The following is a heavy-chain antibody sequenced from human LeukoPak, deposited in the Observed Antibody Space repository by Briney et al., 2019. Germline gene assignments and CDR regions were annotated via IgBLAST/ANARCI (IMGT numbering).Heavy chain of an antibody. CDR2: ISSSGSTI. V-gene: IGHV3-11*04. CDR3: ARDPAPGSPRYFDY. Sequence: GGSLRLSCAASGFTFSDYCMSWIRQAPGKGLEWVSYISSSGSTIYYADSVKGRFTISRDNAKNSLYLQMNSLRAEDTAVYYCARDPAPGSPRYFDYWGQGTLVTVSS. D-gene: IGHD6-13*01. CDR1: GFTFSDYC. J-gene: IGHJ4*02.